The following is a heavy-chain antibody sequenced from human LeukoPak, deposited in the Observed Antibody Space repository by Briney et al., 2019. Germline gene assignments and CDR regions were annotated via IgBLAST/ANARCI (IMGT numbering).Heavy chain of an antibody. CDR1: GGSISSGDYY. V-gene: IGHV4-30-4*01. CDR3: ARTGGTIDY. D-gene: IGHD2-8*02. CDR2: IYYSGST. J-gene: IGHJ4*02. Sequence: SQTLSLTCTVSGGSISSGDYYWSWIRPRPGKGLEWIGYIYYSGSTYYNPSLKSRVTISVDTSKNQFSLKLNPVTAADTAVYYCARTGGTIDYWGQGTLVTVSS.